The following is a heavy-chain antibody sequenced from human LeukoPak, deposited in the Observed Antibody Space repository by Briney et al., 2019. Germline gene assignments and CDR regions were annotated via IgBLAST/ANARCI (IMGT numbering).Heavy chain of an antibody. CDR3: ARDQSWTTGFDV. J-gene: IGHJ3*01. D-gene: IGHD2-8*02. V-gene: IGHV6-1*01. Sequence: SQTLSLTCAISGGSVSSNSATWNWIRQSPSRGLEWLGRTYYRSEWFSDYAISVKSRIAINPDTSKNQFSLQLKSVTPEDTAVYYCARDQSWTTGFDVWGQGTIVTVSS. CDR1: GGSVSSNSAT. CDR2: TYYRSEWFS.